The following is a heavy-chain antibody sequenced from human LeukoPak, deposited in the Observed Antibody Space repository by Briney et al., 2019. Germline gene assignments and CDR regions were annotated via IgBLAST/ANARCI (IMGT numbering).Heavy chain of an antibody. CDR3: AEDDGWLQFNS. J-gene: IGHJ4*02. V-gene: IGHV3-23*01. CDR1: GFTFSSYE. CDR2: ISPGGDIT. Sequence: PGGSLRLSCAASGFTFSSYEMNWVRQAPGKGLEWVSGISPGGDITYYADSVKGRFTISRDNSKNTVCLQMNSLRAEDTAVYYCAEDDGWLQFNSWGQGTLVTVS. D-gene: IGHD5-24*01.